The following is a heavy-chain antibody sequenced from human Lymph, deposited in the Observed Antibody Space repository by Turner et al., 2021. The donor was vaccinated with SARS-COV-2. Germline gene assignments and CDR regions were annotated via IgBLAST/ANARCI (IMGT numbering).Heavy chain of an antibody. J-gene: IGHJ4*02. Sequence: QVQLVQSGAEVKKPGASVKVSCQASGYTFTGYYMHWVRQAPGQGLEGMGWSNPNSGGTNYAQKCQGRVTMTRDTSISTAYMELSRLRSDDTAVYDCARSRDLQSMVRGVDPFDYWGQGTLVTVSS. CDR2: SNPNSGGT. CDR3: ARSRDLQSMVRGVDPFDY. D-gene: IGHD3-10*01. CDR1: GYTFTGYY. V-gene: IGHV1-2*02.